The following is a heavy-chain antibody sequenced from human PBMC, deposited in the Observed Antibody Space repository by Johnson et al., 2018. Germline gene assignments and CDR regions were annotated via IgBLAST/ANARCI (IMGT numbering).Heavy chain of an antibody. Sequence: EVQLLETGGGLVKPGGSLRLSCAASGFTFSDYVINWVRQAPGKGLEWVSSISSSISYIYYADTVRGRFTLSRDKATNSLYLQRNSLRAEDTAVYYCGRDEGYYYDSRSYSGGLYYYNGMDVWGQGTTVTVSS. J-gene: IGHJ6*02. V-gene: IGHV3-21*01. CDR1: GFTFSDYV. CDR3: GRDEGYYYDSRSYSGGLYYYNGMDV. CDR2: ISSSISYI. D-gene: IGHD3-22*01.